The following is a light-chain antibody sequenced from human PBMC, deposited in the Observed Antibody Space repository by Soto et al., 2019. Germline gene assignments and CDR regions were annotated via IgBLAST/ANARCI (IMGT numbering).Light chain of an antibody. CDR2: GAS. V-gene: IGKV1-9*01. CDR1: QGISSY. Sequence: DIPLTQSPSFLSASVGDRVTITCRASQGISSYLAWYQQKPGKAPKLLIYGASTLQSGVPSRFSGSGSGTEFTLTISSLQPEDFATYYCQQLNSYSWTFGQGTKVEIK. J-gene: IGKJ1*01. CDR3: QQLNSYSWT.